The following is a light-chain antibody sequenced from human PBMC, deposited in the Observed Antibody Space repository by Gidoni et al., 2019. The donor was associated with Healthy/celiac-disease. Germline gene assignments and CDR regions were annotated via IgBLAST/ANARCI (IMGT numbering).Light chain of an antibody. V-gene: IGKV1-8*01. J-gene: IGKJ3*01. CDR1: QCISSY. Sequence: AIRMTQSPSSFSASTGDRVTITCRASQCISSYLAWYQQQPGKAPKLLIYAASTLQSGVPSSFSGSGSVTDFTLTISCLQSEDFATYYCQQYYSYPLTFGPGTKVDIK. CDR2: AAS. CDR3: QQYYSYPLT.